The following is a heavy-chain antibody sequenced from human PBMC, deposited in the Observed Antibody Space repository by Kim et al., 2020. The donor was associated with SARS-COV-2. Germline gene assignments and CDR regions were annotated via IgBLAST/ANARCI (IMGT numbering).Heavy chain of an antibody. J-gene: IGHJ5*02. D-gene: IGHD3-16*01. CDR3: ASGTYDNWFDA. CDR2: IYTSGGA. CDR1: GDITNSYY. Sequence: SETLSLRCTVSGDITNSYYWTWIRQPAGQGLEWIGNIYTSGGATYNPSLKSRLDMSVDMSERQFSLKVKSMTAADTAVYYCASGTYDNWFDAWDQGTLVTVTS. V-gene: IGHV4-4*07.